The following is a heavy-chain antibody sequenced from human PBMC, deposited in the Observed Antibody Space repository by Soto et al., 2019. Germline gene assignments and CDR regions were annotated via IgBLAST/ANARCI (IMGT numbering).Heavy chain of an antibody. CDR3: ARARTLGYCSSTSCYTVYYGMDV. D-gene: IGHD2-2*02. CDR1: GGSISSSSYY. CDR2: IYYSGGT. J-gene: IGHJ6*02. V-gene: IGHV4-39*01. Sequence: SETLSLTCTVSGGSISSSSYYWGWIRQPPGKGLEWIGSIYYSGGTYYNPSLKSRVTISVDTSKNQFSLKLSSVTAADTAVYYCARARTLGYCSSTSCYTVYYGMDVWGQGTTVTVSS.